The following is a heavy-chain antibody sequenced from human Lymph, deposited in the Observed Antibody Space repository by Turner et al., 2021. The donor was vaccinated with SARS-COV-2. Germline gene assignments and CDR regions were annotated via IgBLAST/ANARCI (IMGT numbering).Heavy chain of an antibody. J-gene: IGHJ3*02. CDR3: AREGYFYDTSRAFDI. V-gene: IGHV3-33*01. Sequence: QVQLVESGGGVVQLARSLRLPCEASGFTFSNYGIHWVRQAPGKGLEWVAVIWYDGRNKYYADSVKGRFTISRDNSKNTLYLQMNSLRAEDTAVYYCAREGYFYDTSRAFDIWGQGTMVTVSS. CDR1: GFTFSNYG. CDR2: IWYDGRNK. D-gene: IGHD3-22*01.